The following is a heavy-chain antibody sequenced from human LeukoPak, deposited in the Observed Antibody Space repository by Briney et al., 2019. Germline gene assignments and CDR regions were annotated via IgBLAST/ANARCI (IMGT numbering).Heavy chain of an antibody. CDR2: IKEDGSEI. CDR3: ARDPDSDNAWGWFDP. Sequence: GGSLRLSCAASGFTFSTSWMSWVRQAPGKGLEWVANIKEDGSEIYYVDSVKGRFTISRDNAKNQLFLQMSSLRVEDTALYYCARDPDSDNAWGWFDPWGQGTLDIVSS. CDR1: GFTFSTSW. V-gene: IGHV3-7*03. J-gene: IGHJ5*02. D-gene: IGHD3-16*01.